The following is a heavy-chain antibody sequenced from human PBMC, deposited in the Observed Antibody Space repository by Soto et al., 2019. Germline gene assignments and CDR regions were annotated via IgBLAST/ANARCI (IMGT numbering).Heavy chain of an antibody. J-gene: IGHJ4*02. CDR1: GFTFSSYW. CDR3: AKDRDGYNSGWYFPFDY. Sequence: GGSLRLSCAASGFTFSSYWMHWVRQAPGKGLEWVSGISGSGDSTDYADSVKGRFTISRDNSKNTLYLQMNSLRAEDTAVYYYAKDRDGYNSGWYFPFDYWGQGALVTVSS. D-gene: IGHD6-19*01. CDR2: ISGSGDST. V-gene: IGHV3-23*01.